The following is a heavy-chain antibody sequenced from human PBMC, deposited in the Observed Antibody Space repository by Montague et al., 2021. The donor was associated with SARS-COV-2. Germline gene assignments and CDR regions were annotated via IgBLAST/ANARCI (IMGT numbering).Heavy chain of an antibody. V-gene: IGHV3-30*04. Sequence: SLRLSCAASGFTFSSYAMHWVRQAPGKGLEWVAVISYDGSNKYYADSVKGRFTISRDNSKSTLFLQMNSLRAEDTAVYYCAKDIHIVVVTGMDVWGQGTTVTVS. CDR3: AKDIHIVVVTGMDV. CDR2: ISYDGSNK. J-gene: IGHJ6*02. CDR1: GFTFSSYA. D-gene: IGHD2-21*02.